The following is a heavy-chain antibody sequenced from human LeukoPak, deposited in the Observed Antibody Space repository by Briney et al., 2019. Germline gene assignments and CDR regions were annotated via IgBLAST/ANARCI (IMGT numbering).Heavy chain of an antibody. CDR1: GFTFSNAW. Sequence: GGSLRLSCAAPGFTFSNAWMSWVRQAPGKGLEWVGRIKSKTDGGTTDYAAPVKGRFTISRDDSKNTLYLRMNSLKTEDTAVYYCTTDFDPNWNDDYWGQGTLVTVSS. CDR3: TTDFDPNWNDDY. J-gene: IGHJ4*02. D-gene: IGHD1-1*01. V-gene: IGHV3-15*01. CDR2: IKSKTDGGTT.